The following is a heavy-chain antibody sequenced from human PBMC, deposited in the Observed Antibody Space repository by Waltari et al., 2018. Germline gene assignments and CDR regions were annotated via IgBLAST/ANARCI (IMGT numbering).Heavy chain of an antibody. Sequence: QLQLQESGPGLVKPSATLSLTCTVAGGSIRSDSYDCAWIRQAPGKGLDWIGSIYYSGSTYYNPSLKSRVTISVDTSKNQFSLKLSSVTAADTALYFCARHDLYSSRKFDPWGQGTLVTVSS. V-gene: IGHV4-39*01. CDR2: IYYSGST. J-gene: IGHJ5*02. CDR3: ARHDLYSSRKFDP. CDR1: GGSIRSDSYD. D-gene: IGHD6-13*01.